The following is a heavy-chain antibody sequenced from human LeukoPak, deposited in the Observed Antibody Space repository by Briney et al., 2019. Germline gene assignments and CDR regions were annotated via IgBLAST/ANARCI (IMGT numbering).Heavy chain of an antibody. CDR3: ATDFRGTVTPYYYYGMDV. CDR1: GYTLTELS. J-gene: IGHJ6*02. CDR2: FDPEDGET. Sequence: ASVKVSCKVSGYTLTELSMHWVRQAPGKGLEWMGGFDPEDGETIYAQKFQGRVTMTEDTSTDTAYMELSSLRPEDTAVYYCATDFRGTVTPYYYYGMDVWGQGTTVTVSS. D-gene: IGHD4-17*01. V-gene: IGHV1-24*01.